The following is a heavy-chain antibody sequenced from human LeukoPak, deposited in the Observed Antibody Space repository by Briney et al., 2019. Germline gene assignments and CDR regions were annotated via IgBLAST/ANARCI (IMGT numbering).Heavy chain of an antibody. J-gene: IGHJ3*02. CDR3: ARGVAVAGTSDDAFDI. CDR1: GFTCSSYA. V-gene: IGHV3-30*04. CDR2: ISYDGSNK. Sequence: GGSLRLSCAASGFTCSSYAMHWVRQAPGKGLEWVAVISYDGSNKYYADSVKGRFTISRDNSKNTLYLQMNSLRAEDTAVYYCARGVAVAGTSDDAFDIWGQGTMVTVSS. D-gene: IGHD6-19*01.